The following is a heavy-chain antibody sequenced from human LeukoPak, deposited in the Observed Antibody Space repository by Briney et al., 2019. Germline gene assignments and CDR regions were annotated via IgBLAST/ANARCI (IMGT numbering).Heavy chain of an antibody. V-gene: IGHV3-74*01. CDR3: VRDGGNWFDP. CDR1: GYTFSSYW. CDR2: TNSDGSST. D-gene: IGHD2-15*01. Sequence: ASVKVSCKASGYTFSSYWMHWVRQAPGKGPVWVSRTNSDGSSTSYADSVKGRFTISRDNAKNTLYLQMNSLRAEDTALYYCVRDGGNWFDPWGQGTLVTVSS. J-gene: IGHJ5*02.